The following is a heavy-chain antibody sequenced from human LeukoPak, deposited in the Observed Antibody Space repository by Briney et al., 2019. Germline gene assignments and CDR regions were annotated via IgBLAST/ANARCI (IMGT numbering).Heavy chain of an antibody. J-gene: IGHJ6*04. D-gene: IGHD2-2*01. Sequence: GESLKISCKGSGYIFTSYWNGWVRQMPGKGLEWMGIIYPGNSDTRYRPSFQGQVTISADKSITTAYLQWSSLKASDTAMYYCARLGTTSGDGMDVWGKGTTVTVSS. CDR3: ARLGTTSGDGMDV. V-gene: IGHV5-51*01. CDR1: GYIFTSYW. CDR2: IYPGNSDT.